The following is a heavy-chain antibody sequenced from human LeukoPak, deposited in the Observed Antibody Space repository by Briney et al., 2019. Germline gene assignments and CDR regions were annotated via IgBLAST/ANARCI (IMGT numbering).Heavy chain of an antibody. D-gene: IGHD3-10*01. CDR2: INHSGST. CDR1: GGSFSGYY. J-gene: IGHJ6*02. Sequence: SETLSLTCAVYGGSFSGYYWSWIRQPPGKGLEWIGEINHSGSTNYNPSLKSRVTISVDTSKNQFSLKLSSVTAADTAVYYCAREKITMIRGVHYYNYGMDVWGQGTTVTVSS. CDR3: AREKITMIRGVHYYNYGMDV. V-gene: IGHV4-34*01.